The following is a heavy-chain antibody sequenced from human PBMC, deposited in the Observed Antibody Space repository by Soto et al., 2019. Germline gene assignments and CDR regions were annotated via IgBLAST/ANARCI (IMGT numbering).Heavy chain of an antibody. Sequence: GGSLRLSCAASGFTFSSYAMSWVRQAPGKGLEWVSAISGSGGSTYYADSVKGRFTISRDNSKNTLYLQMNSLRAEDTAVYYCAKDYSSSSNYYYYMDVWGKGTTVTVSS. CDR1: GFTFSSYA. J-gene: IGHJ6*03. D-gene: IGHD6-13*01. V-gene: IGHV3-23*01. CDR2: ISGSGGST. CDR3: AKDYSSSSNYYYYMDV.